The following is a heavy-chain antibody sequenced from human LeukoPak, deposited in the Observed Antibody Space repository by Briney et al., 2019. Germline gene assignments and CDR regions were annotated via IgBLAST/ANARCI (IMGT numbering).Heavy chain of an antibody. D-gene: IGHD2-2*01. V-gene: IGHV4-39*07. J-gene: IGHJ2*01. CDR3: ARTTHCSSTSCLWYFDL. CDR2: IYHSGST. Sequence: SETLSLTCTVSGGSISSSSYYWGWLRQPPGKGLEWIGSIYHSGSTYYNPSLKSRVTISVDTSKNQFSLKLSSVTAADTAVYYCARTTHCSSTSCLWYFDLWGRGTLVTVSS. CDR1: GGSISSSSYY.